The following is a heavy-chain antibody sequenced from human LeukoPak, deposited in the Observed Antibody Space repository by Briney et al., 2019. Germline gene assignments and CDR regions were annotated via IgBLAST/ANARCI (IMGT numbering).Heavy chain of an antibody. CDR2: INPSGGST. Sequence: ASVKVSCKASGYTFTSYYMHWVRQAPGQGLEWMGIINPSGGSTSYAQKLQGRVTMTRDTSTSTVYMELSSLRSEDTAVYYCARDEVRAYCGGDCYSYFDYWGHGTLVTVSS. D-gene: IGHD2-21*02. J-gene: IGHJ4*01. V-gene: IGHV1-46*04. CDR1: GYTFTSYY. CDR3: ARDEVRAYCGGDCYSYFDY.